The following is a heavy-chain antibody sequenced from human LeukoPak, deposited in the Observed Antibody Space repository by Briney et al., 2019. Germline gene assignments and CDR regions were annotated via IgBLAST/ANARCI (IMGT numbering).Heavy chain of an antibody. V-gene: IGHV4-30-2*01. J-gene: IGHJ3*02. CDR3: ASHGRGDAFDI. CDR2: IYHSGST. CDR1: GGSISSGGYS. D-gene: IGHD1-26*01. Sequence: SETLSLTCAVSGGSISSGGYSWSWLRQPPGKGLEWIGYIYHSGSTYYNPSLKSRVAISVDRSKNQFSLKLSSVTAADTAVYYCASHGRGDAFDIWGQGTMVTVSS.